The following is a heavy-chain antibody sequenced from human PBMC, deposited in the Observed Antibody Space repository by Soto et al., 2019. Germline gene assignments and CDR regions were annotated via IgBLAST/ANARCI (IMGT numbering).Heavy chain of an antibody. Sequence: VQLHESGPGLVKPSGTLSLTCTVSGGSIYGSNWWTWVRQVPGKGLEWIGEIFRTGDTNYNPSLKVRGTISIDTSGSQFSLKMPSVTAAATAVYSCAGDPVYYGMDAWGQGTTVSVS. V-gene: IGHV4-4*02. CDR3: AGDPVYYGMDA. CDR2: IFRTGDT. D-gene: IGHD3-10*01. CDR1: GGSIYGSNW. J-gene: IGHJ6*02.